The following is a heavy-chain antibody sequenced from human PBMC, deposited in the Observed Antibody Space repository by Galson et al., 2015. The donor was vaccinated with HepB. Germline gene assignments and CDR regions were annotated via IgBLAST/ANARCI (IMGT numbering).Heavy chain of an antibody. Sequence: SVRVSCKASGVTFSSYTISWVRQAPGQGLEWMGWIITIFGTANYAQKFLGRVTITADESTSTAYMQLSSLRSEDTAVYYCARDGRSGYPGYFDYWGQGTLVTVSS. V-gene: IGHV1-69*13. CDR2: IITIFGTA. CDR3: ARDGRSGYPGYFDY. D-gene: IGHD3-3*01. CDR1: GVTFSSYT. J-gene: IGHJ4*02.